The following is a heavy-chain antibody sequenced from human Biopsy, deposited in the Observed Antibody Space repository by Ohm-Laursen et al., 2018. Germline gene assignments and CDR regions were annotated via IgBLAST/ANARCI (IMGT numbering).Heavy chain of an antibody. CDR3: ARATNSTGWPYYYFYGMDV. CDR1: GGSISSDY. CDR2: IYYRGST. Sequence: TLSLTCTVSGGSISSDYWSWIRQTPGKGLEWIGYIYYRGSTNYNPSLKSRVTISVDTSKNQFSLRLNSVTAADTAVYYCARATNSTGWPYYYFYGMDVWGQGTTVTVSS. D-gene: IGHD2/OR15-2a*01. J-gene: IGHJ6*02. V-gene: IGHV4-59*01.